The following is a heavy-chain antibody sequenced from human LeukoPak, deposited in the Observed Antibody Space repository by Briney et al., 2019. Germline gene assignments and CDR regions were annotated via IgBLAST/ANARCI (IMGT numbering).Heavy chain of an antibody. CDR2: IHSDGLA. V-gene: IGHV4-61*02. D-gene: IGHD3-16*01. CDR3: ARDRQLGWFGP. Sequence: SQTLSLTCTVSGDSISSGNYFWAWIRQSAGKGLEWIGRIHSDGLANYNPFLRSRVTISVDTSNNQFSLKVKSVTAADTATYYCARDRQLGWFGPWGQGILVTVSS. CDR1: GDSISSGNYF. J-gene: IGHJ5*02.